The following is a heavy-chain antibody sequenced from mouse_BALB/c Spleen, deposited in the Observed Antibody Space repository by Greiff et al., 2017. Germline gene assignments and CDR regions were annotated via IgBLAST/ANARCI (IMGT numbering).Heavy chain of an antibody. D-gene: IGHD2-1*01. CDR2: ISSGGSYT. CDR1: GFTFSSYA. V-gene: IGHV5-9-4*01. CDR3: ARALYYGNLGY. J-gene: IGHJ4*01. Sequence: DVKLVESGGGLVKPGGSLKLSCAASGFTFSSYAMSWVRQSPEKRLEWVAEISSGGSYTYYPDTVTGRFTISRDNAKNTLYLEMSSLRSEDTAMYYCARALYYGNLGYWGQGTSVTVSS.